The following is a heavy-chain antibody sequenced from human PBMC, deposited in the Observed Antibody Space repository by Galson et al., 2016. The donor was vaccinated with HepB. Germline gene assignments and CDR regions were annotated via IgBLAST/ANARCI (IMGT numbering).Heavy chain of an antibody. D-gene: IGHD3-10*01. CDR3: ASGPDYYGSLGGFDY. CDR1: GFTFSSFA. Sequence: SLRLSCAASGFTFSSFAMHWVRQAPGKGLEWVAVISFDGYNKYYPDSVKGRFTISRDNSRNTLALQMNSLRTEDTALYYCASGPDYYGSLGGFDYWGQGTLVTVSS. CDR2: ISFDGYNK. J-gene: IGHJ4*02. V-gene: IGHV3-30-3*01.